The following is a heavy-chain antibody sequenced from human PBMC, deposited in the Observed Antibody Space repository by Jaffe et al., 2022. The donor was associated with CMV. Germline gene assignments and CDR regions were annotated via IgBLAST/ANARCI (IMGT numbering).Heavy chain of an antibody. V-gene: IGHV1-2*02. CDR1: GYTFTGYY. D-gene: IGHD3-22*01. CDR2: INPNSGGT. J-gene: IGHJ3*02. CDR3: AREGDSSGFEDAFDI. Sequence: QVQLLQSGAEVKKPGASVMVSCKASGYTFTGYYLHWVRQAPGQGLEWMGWINPNSGGTNYAQKFQGRVTMTTDTSIRTAYMDLSRLTSDDTAVYYCAREGDSSGFEDAFDIWGQGTMVTVSS.